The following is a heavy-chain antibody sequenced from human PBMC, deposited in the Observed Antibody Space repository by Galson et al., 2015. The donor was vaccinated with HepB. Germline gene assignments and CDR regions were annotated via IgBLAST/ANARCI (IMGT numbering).Heavy chain of an antibody. CDR3: AKDMTKLVGATTPYGPFDY. CDR1: GFTFDDYA. CDR2: ISWNSGSI. D-gene: IGHD1-26*01. J-gene: IGHJ4*02. V-gene: IGHV3-9*01. Sequence: SLRLSCAASGFTFDDYAMHWVRQAPGKGLEWVSGISWNSGSIGYADSVKGRFTISRDNAKNSLYLQMNSLRAEDTALYYCAKDMTKLVGATTPYGPFDYWGQGTLVTVSS.